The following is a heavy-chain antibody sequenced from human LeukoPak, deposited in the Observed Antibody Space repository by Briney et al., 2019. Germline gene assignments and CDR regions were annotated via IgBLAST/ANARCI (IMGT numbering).Heavy chain of an antibody. CDR1: GYTFTGYY. Sequence: GASVKVTCKASGYTFTGYYMHWVRQAPGQGLEWMGWINPNSGGTNYAQKFQGRVTMTRDTSISTAYMELSRLRSDDTAVYYCARDADSSGYPHYWGQGTLVTVSS. V-gene: IGHV1-2*02. CDR3: ARDADSSGYPHY. D-gene: IGHD3-22*01. J-gene: IGHJ4*02. CDR2: INPNSGGT.